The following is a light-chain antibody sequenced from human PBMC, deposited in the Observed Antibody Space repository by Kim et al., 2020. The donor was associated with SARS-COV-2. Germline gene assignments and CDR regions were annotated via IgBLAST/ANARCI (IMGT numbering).Light chain of an antibody. J-gene: IGKJ5*01. Sequence: VSLGERATLSCRASQSVSSNLAWYQQKPGQAPRLLIYGAFTRATGIPARFSGSVSGPEFILTISSLQSEDFAVYYCQQYKNWPISFGQGTRLEIK. CDR1: QSVSSN. V-gene: IGKV3-15*01. CDR3: QQYKNWPIS. CDR2: GAF.